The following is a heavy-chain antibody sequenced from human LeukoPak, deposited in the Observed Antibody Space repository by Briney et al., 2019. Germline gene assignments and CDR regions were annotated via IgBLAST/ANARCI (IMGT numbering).Heavy chain of an antibody. Sequence: GGSLRLSCAASGFAFNTYAMHWVRQAPGQGLEWVALIWHDGSHKFYSNSVRGQFTISRDNSKNTVSLQMNNLRPEDTAVYYCAREIFGSGSYLGFWGQGTLVTVSS. CDR2: IWHDGSHK. CDR1: GFAFNTYA. D-gene: IGHD3-10*01. V-gene: IGHV3-33*01. J-gene: IGHJ4*02. CDR3: AREIFGSGSYLGF.